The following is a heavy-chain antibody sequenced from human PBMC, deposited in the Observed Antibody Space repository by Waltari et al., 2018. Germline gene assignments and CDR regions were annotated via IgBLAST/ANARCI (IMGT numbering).Heavy chain of an antibody. Sequence: EVRLVESGGGLVEPGGALRASCVASGTTFETDWMSWVRQCPGKGLEWLGRIRSKADDGTTDYAEHVRGRISISRDDSKSTLYLQMSSLKTEDTAVYYCTTGYISPPFDYWGQGTLVTVSS. D-gene: IGHD6-13*01. V-gene: IGHV3-15*01. CDR1: GTTFETDW. CDR3: TTGYISPPFDY. J-gene: IGHJ4*02. CDR2: IRSKADDGTT.